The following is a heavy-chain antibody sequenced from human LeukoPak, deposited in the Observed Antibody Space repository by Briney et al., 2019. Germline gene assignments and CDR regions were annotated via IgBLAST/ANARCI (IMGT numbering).Heavy chain of an antibody. V-gene: IGHV1-18*01. Sequence: GASVKVSCKASGYTXTNNGISWVRQAPGQGLEWMGWISAYNGDTNYAQKFQGRVSMTTDTSTSTAYLEVRSLRSDDTAVYYCARELAFYFDTIGYFYFDYWGQGTLVTVSS. CDR1: GYTXTNNG. CDR2: ISAYNGDT. D-gene: IGHD3-22*01. CDR3: ARELAFYFDTIGYFYFDY. J-gene: IGHJ4*02.